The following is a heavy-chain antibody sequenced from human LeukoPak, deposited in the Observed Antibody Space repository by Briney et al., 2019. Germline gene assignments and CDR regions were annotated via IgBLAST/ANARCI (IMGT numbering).Heavy chain of an antibody. CDR1: GGFFSGYY. V-gene: IGHV4-34*01. CDR3: ARGIAAAGSGPIFDY. CDR2: INHSGST. Sequence: SETLSLTCAVYGGFFSGYYWSWIRQPPGKGLEWIGEINHSGSTNYNPSLKSRVTISVDTSKNQFSLKLSSVTAADTAVYYCARGIAAAGSGPIFDYWGQGTLVTVSS. J-gene: IGHJ4*02. D-gene: IGHD6-13*01.